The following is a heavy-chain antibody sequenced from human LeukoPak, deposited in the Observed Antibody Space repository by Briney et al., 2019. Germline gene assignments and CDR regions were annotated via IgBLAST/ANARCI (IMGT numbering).Heavy chain of an antibody. V-gene: IGHV3-21*01. J-gene: IGHJ4*02. CDR1: GFTFSSYS. Sequence: GGSLRLSCAASGFTFSSYSMNWVRQAPGKGLEWVSSISSSSSYIYYADSVKGRFTISRDNAKNSLYLQMNSLRAEDTAVYYCARDGSRMTTVITDDYWGQGTLVTVSS. D-gene: IGHD4-17*01. CDR3: ARDGSRMTTVITDDY. CDR2: ISSSSSYI.